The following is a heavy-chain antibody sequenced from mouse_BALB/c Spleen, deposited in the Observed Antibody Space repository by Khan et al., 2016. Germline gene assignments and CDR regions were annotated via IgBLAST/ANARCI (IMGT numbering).Heavy chain of an antibody. CDR3: AIYSGSGYYFNY. J-gene: IGHJ2*01. D-gene: IGHD1-3*01. CDR2: IYPGDGDT. V-gene: IGHV1-80*01. Sequence: QVQLKESGAELVRPGSSVKISCKASGYAFSSYWMNWVKQRPGQGLEWIGQIYPGDGDTNYNGKFKGKATLTADNSSSTAYMQLSSLTSYNSAFYFCAIYSGSGYYFNYWGHGTTLTVSS. CDR1: GYAFSSYW.